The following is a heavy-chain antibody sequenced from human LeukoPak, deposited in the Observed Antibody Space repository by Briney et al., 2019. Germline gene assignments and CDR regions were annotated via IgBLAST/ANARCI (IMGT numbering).Heavy chain of an antibody. V-gene: IGHV4-39*01. D-gene: IGHD2-2*01. CDR1: GGSISRCCDY. CDR2: IYYDGST. J-gene: IGHJ5*02. Sequence: SETLSLTCSVSGGSISRCCDYWGWIRQSPGEGLEWIGTIYYDGSTYYNPSLKSRVTISVDTSKNQFSLKLSSVTAADTAVYYCARHWRYCSSTSCTPRWFDPWGQGTLVTVSS. CDR3: ARHWRYCSSTSCTPRWFDP.